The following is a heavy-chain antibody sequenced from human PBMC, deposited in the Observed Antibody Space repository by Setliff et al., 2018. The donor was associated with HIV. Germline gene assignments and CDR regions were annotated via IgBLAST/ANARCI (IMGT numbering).Heavy chain of an antibody. Sequence: ASVKVSCKASGYTLSNYGITWVRQAPGQGLEWMGWITSYNGNTNYAKKFKGRVTMTTDTSTSIAYMELKSLRSEDTAVYYCARDHHSGRGSNFPWYSDLWGRGTLVTVSS. J-gene: IGHJ2*01. CDR3: ARDHHSGRGSNFPWYSDL. V-gene: IGHV1-18*01. CDR2: ITSYNGNT. D-gene: IGHD1-26*01. CDR1: GYTLSNYG.